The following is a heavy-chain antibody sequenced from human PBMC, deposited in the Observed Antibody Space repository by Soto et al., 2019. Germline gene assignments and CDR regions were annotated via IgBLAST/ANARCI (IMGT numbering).Heavy chain of an antibody. D-gene: IGHD3-16*01. CDR1: GDSISSNVYL. Sequence: QVQLQESGPGLVKPSQTLSLTCSVSGDSISSNVYLWTWIRQPPGKGLEWIGHISNPETTYSNPSLKSRVTMSVDTSKNQFSLMMTSLTAADTAVYYCATMLRPPGEQMFAVFLFDWGQGILVTVSS. CDR2: ISNPETT. CDR3: ATMLRPPGEQMFAVFLFD. V-gene: IGHV4-30-4*01. J-gene: IGHJ4*02.